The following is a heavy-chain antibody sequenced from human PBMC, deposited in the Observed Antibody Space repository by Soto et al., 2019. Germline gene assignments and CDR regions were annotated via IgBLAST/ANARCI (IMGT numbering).Heavy chain of an antibody. CDR2: IYHSGNT. CDR3: ARRWGEGRVDY. Sequence: QVQLQESGPGLVKPSGTLSLTCAVSGGSISSSNWWSWVCQPPGKGLEWIGEIYHSGNTNYNPSLKSRFTMAVDKSRNQFSLKLSSVTAADTAVYYCARRWGEGRVDYWGQGTLVTVSS. D-gene: IGHD3-10*01. J-gene: IGHJ4*02. CDR1: GGSISSSNW. V-gene: IGHV4-4*02.